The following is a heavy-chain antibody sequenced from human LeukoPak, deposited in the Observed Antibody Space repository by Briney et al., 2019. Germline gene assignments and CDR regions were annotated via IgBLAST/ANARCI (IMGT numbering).Heavy chain of an antibody. CDR3: ARSIAAAGGGYWFDP. D-gene: IGHD6-13*01. J-gene: IGHJ5*02. CDR1: GGSISHYY. V-gene: IGHV4-59*01. CDR2: IYYSGST. Sequence: SETLSLTCTVSGGSISHYYWSWIRQPPGKGLEWIGYIYYSGSTNYNPSLKSRVIISVDTSKNQFSLKLSSVTAADTAVYYCARSIAAAGGGYWFDPWGQGTLVTVSS.